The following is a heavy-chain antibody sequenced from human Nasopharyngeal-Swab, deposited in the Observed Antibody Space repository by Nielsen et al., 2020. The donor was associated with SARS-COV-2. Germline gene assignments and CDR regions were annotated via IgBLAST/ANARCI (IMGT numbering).Heavy chain of an antibody. Sequence: ASVKVSCKASGYTFTSYGISWVRQAPGQGLEWMGWISAYNGNTNYAQKLQGRVTMTTDTSTSTAYMELRSLRSDDTAVYYCARAGYDYVWGAMPSAPRYGMDVWGQGTTVTVSS. D-gene: IGHD3-16*01. J-gene: IGHJ6*02. CDR3: ARAGYDYVWGAMPSAPRYGMDV. CDR1: GYTFTSYG. V-gene: IGHV1-18*01. CDR2: ISAYNGNT.